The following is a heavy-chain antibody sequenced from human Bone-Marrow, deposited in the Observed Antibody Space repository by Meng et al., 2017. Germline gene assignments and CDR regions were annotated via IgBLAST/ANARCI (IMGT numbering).Heavy chain of an antibody. V-gene: IGHV4-39*07. CDR1: GGSISSSSYD. CDR3: ARGGQTYYYGSGSYYDY. J-gene: IGHJ4*02. D-gene: IGHD3-10*01. CDR2: IYYSGST. Sequence: LQLHGSRTGPGNPSGTLTPTCTVSGGSISSSSYDWGWIRQPPGKGLEWIGSIYYSGSTYYNPSLKSRVTISVDTSKNQFSLKLSSVTAADTAVYYCARGGQTYYYGSGSYYDYWGQGTLVTVSS.